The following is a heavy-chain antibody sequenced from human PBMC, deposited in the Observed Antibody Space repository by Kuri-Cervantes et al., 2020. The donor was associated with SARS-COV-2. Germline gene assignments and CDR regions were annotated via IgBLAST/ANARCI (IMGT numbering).Heavy chain of an antibody. CDR2: IYYSGST. V-gene: IGHV4-39*01. CDR1: GATISSSSYY. CDR3: ARRGSGGWSRTWFDA. J-gene: IGHJ5*02. D-gene: IGHD2-15*01. Sequence: SETLSLTCTVSGATISSSSYYWGWIRQPPGRGLEWTGSIYYSGSTYYNPSLKSRVTMSVDTSKNQFSLKPTSVTAADTAVYYCARRGSGGWSRTWFDAWGQGTLVTVSS.